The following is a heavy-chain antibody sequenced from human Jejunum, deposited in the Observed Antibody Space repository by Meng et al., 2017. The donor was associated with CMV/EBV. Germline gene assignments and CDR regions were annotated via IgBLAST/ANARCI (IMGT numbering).Heavy chain of an antibody. Sequence: AASAFSFSSYAMSWVRQAPGKGLDWVAGISGSGETTYYTDSKKGRFFISRDNSKNTLYLQMNGLRAEDTAVYYCAKEDYSNDFDYWGQGTLVTVSS. CDR2: ISGSGETT. D-gene: IGHD4-11*01. J-gene: IGHJ4*02. CDR3: AKEDYSNDFDY. V-gene: IGHV3-23*01. CDR1: AFSFSSYA.